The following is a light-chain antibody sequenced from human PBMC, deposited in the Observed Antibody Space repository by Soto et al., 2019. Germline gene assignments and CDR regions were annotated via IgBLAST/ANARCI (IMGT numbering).Light chain of an antibody. V-gene: IGKV1-5*01. CDR1: QRVSRR. J-gene: IGKJ2*01. Sequence: DIQMTQSPSTLSASVGDRITITCRASQRVSRRLAWFQQKPGKAPKLLIYDASSLESGVPSRFSGRGSGTEFTLTIISLQHDDCATYYCHTYNSYSLHTFGQGTKLEIK. CDR2: DAS. CDR3: HTYNSYSLHT.